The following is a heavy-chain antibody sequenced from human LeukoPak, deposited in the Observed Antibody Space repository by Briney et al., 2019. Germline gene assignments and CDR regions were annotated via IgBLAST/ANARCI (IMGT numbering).Heavy chain of an antibody. D-gene: IGHD4-17*01. J-gene: IGHJ4*02. CDR1: GYTFTRYW. Sequence: GESLKISCEGSGYTFTRYWIGWVRQMPGKGLEWMGIIYPGDSETRYSPPFQGQVTMSAAKSINTAYLQWSSLKASDTAIYYCARLGLVGDSDPAYFDYWGQGTLVTVSS. CDR2: IYPGDSET. CDR3: ARLGLVGDSDPAYFDY. V-gene: IGHV5-51*01.